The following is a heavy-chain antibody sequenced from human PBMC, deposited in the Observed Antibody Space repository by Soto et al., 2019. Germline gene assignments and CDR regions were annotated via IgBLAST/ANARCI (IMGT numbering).Heavy chain of an antibody. V-gene: IGHV1-69*12. CDR1: GGTFSSYA. Sequence: QVQLVQSGAEVKKPGSSVKVSCKASGGTFSSYAISWVRQAPGQGLEWMGGIIPIFGTANYAQKFQGRVTIXXDXSXXIAYMELSSLRAEDTAVYYCAYLTSSGYYYWYFDLWGRGTLVTVSS. CDR3: AYLTSSGYYYWYFDL. D-gene: IGHD3-22*01. J-gene: IGHJ2*01. CDR2: IIPIFGTA.